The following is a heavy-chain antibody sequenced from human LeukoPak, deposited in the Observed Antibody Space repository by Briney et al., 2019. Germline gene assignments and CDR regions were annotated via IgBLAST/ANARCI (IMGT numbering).Heavy chain of an antibody. D-gene: IGHD6-13*01. J-gene: IGHJ4*02. V-gene: IGHV1-2*02. CDR3: ARDKAAGLGIFDY. CDR2: INPNSGGT. CDR1: GYTFTGYY. Sequence: ASVKVSCKASGYTFTGYYMHWVRQAPGQGLEWMGWINPNSGGTNYAQKFQGRVTMTRDTSISTAYMELSRLRSDDTAVYYCARDKAAGLGIFDYWGQGTLVTVSS.